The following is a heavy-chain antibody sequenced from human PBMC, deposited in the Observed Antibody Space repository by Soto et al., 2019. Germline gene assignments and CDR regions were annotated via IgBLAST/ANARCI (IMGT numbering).Heavy chain of an antibody. D-gene: IGHD1-1*01. Sequence: SETLSLTCTVSGGSISSGGYYWSWIRQHPGKGLEWIGYIYYSGSTYYNPSLKSRVTISVDTSKNQFSLKLSSVTAADTAVYYCASSATTSYYYGIDVWGQATTVTVSS. V-gene: IGHV4-31*03. CDR2: IYYSGST. J-gene: IGHJ6*02. CDR1: GGSISSGGYY. CDR3: ASSATTSYYYGIDV.